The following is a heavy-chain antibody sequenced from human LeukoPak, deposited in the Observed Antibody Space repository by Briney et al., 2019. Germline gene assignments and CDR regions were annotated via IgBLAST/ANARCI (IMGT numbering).Heavy chain of an antibody. V-gene: IGHV4-31*03. CDR1: GGSINAFY. J-gene: IGHJ6*03. CDR2: IYYSGST. D-gene: IGHD6-6*01. CDR3: ARDSKGLYSSSSSDYYMDV. Sequence: TPSETLSLTCSVSGGSINAFYWSWIRQHPGKGLEWIGYIYYSGSTYYNPSLMSRVTISVDTSKKQFSLKLSSVTAADTAVYYCARDSKGLYSSSSSDYYMDVWGKGTTVTVSS.